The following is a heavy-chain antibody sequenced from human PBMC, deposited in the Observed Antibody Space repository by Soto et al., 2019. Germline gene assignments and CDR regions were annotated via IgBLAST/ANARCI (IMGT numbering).Heavy chain of an antibody. D-gene: IGHD3-22*01. Sequence: GGSLRLSCAASGFTFDDYAMHWVRQAPGKGLEWVSGISRNSGSIGYADSVKGRFTISRDNAKNSLYLQMNSLRAGDTAIYFCARAIGPTLFDYWGQGTLVTVSS. CDR3: ARAIGPTLFDY. V-gene: IGHV3-9*01. J-gene: IGHJ4*02. CDR1: GFTFDDYA. CDR2: ISRNSGSI.